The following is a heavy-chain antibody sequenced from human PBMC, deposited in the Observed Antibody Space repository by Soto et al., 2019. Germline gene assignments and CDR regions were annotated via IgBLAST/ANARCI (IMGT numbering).Heavy chain of an antibody. J-gene: IGHJ2*01. CDR3: ARFNWYFDL. CDR2: IYYSGST. V-gene: IGHV4-59*08. Sequence: QVQLQESGPGLVKPSETLSLTCTVSGGSISSYYWSWIRQPPGKGLEWIGYIYYSGSTNYNPSLKRRVTISVDTSKNQFSLKLSSVTVADTAVYYCARFNWYFDLWGRGTLVTVSS. CDR1: GGSISSYY.